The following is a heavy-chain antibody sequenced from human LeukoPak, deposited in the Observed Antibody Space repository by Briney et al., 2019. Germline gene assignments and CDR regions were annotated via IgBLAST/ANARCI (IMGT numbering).Heavy chain of an antibody. V-gene: IGHV3-7*04. D-gene: IGHD3-3*01. Sequence: GGSLRLSCAASGFPFAPFWMTWVRQAPGKGPEFVATMNRDGSEVAYGNSVRGRFTISRDNAKNSLYPQMYSLRAEDTAVYYCARGIDEWLYLNYWGQGALVTVSS. J-gene: IGHJ4*02. CDR3: ARGIDEWLYLNY. CDR1: GFPFAPFW. CDR2: MNRDGSEV.